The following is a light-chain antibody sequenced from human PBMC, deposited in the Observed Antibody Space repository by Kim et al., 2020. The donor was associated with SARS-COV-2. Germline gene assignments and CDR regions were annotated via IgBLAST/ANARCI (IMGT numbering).Light chain of an antibody. Sequence: IVLTQSPGTLSLSPGERATLSCRASQSVTDTILGWYQQKPGQAPRLLIYAATSRATGIPDRFSGSGSGTDFTLTISRLEPEDSAVYYCQYSGTFGQGTKLEIK. J-gene: IGKJ2*01. CDR1: QSVTDTI. V-gene: IGKV3-20*01. CDR3: QYSGT. CDR2: AAT.